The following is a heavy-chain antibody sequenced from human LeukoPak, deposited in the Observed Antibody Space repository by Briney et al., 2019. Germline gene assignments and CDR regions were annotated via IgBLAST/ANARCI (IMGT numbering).Heavy chain of an antibody. CDR2: TYYRSKWYI. CDR3: ARTTGYFDS. D-gene: IGHD4-17*01. Sequence: SQTLSLTCAISGDSVSSNSAAWNWIRQSPSRGLEWLGRTYYRSKWYIEYAVSMKGRITVNPDTTKNQFSLQLHSMTPEDTAVYYCARTTGYFDSWGQGTLVTVSS. J-gene: IGHJ4*02. V-gene: IGHV6-1*01. CDR1: GDSVSSNSAA.